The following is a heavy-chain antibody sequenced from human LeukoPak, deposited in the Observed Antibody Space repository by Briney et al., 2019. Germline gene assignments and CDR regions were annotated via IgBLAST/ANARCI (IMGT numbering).Heavy chain of an antibody. V-gene: IGHV1-18*01. J-gene: IGHJ4*02. CDR3: ARDLGVVVVDQEKFDY. CDR1: GYTFTSYG. CDR2: TSAHNGNT. Sequence: ASVKVSCKASGYTFTSYGISWVRQAPGQGLEWMGWTSAHNGNTNNAHELQGRGTMTTDTSTSTAYMELRSLRSDDTAVYYCARDLGVVVVDQEKFDYWGQGTLVTVSS. D-gene: IGHD2-15*01.